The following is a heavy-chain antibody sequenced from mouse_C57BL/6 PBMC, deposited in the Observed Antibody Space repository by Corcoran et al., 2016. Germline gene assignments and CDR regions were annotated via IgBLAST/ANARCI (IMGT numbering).Heavy chain of an antibody. CDR3: ARSGYDYDGYFDY. CDR2: IYPGGGYT. J-gene: IGHJ2*01. V-gene: IGHV1-63*01. D-gene: IGHD2-4*01. CDR1: GYTFTNYW. Sequence: QVQLQQSGAELVRPGTSVKMSCKASGYTFTNYWIGWAKQRPGHGLEWIGDIYPGGGYTNYNEKFKGKATLTADKSSSTAYMQFSSLTSEDSAIYYCARSGYDYDGYFDYWGQGTTLTVSS.